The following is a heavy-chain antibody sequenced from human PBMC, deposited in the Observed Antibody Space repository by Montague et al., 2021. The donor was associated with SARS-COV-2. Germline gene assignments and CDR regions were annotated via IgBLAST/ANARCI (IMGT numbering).Heavy chain of an antibody. CDR1: DGSFSDYS. J-gene: IGHJ4*02. Sequence: SETLSLTCAVYDGSFSDYSWTWIRQPPGKGLEWIGEINHSGRTNYNPSLKSRVTISVDTSKNQFSLKMTSVTAADTAVYYCARGRQHINMVVVVVTGGEYYFDFWGQGTLVAVSS. CDR3: ARGRQHINMVVVVVTGGEYYFDF. CDR2: INHSGRT. V-gene: IGHV4-34*01. D-gene: IGHD3-22*01.